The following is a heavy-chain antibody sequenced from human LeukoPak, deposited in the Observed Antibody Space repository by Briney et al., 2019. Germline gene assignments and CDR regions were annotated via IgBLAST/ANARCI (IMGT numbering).Heavy chain of an antibody. D-gene: IGHD3-3*01. CDR2: FYTSGNT. CDR3: ARHSADFWSGYYTVSLIDY. J-gene: IGHJ4*02. CDR1: GGSISTYY. V-gene: IGHV4-4*07. Sequence: KPSETLSLTCTVSGGSISTYYWSWVRQPAGKGLEWIGRFYTSGNTNYNPSLKSRVTISVDTSKNQFSLKLSSVTAADTAVYYCARHSADFWSGYYTVSLIDYWGQGTLITVSS.